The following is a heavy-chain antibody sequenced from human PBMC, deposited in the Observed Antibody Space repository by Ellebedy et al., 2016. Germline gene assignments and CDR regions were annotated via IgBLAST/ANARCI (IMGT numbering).Heavy chain of an antibody. V-gene: IGHV5-51*01. Sequence: GESLKISCKGSGYSFTNSWIAWVRQMPGKGLEWMGIIYLGDSNTQYSPSFEGQVTISADKSITTAYLQWSRLKALDTAVYYCARHPHAYGALDYWGQGSLVTVSS. CDR1: GYSFTNSW. CDR2: IYLGDSNT. CDR3: ARHPHAYGALDY. D-gene: IGHD4-17*01. J-gene: IGHJ4*02.